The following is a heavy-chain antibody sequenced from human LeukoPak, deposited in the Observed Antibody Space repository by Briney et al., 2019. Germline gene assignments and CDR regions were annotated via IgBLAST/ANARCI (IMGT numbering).Heavy chain of an antibody. J-gene: IGHJ6*03. CDR1: GFTFSSYD. Sequence: PGGSLRLSCAVSGFTFSSYDMHWVRQAPGKGLEWVTLISYDGGNKYYGDSVKGRFTISRDNGKNSLYLQMNSLRAEDTAVYYCARALKDLRRRIGGTTTFEYYYYMDVWGKGTTVTISS. CDR3: ARALKDLRRRIGGTTTFEYYYYMDV. D-gene: IGHD1-26*01. V-gene: IGHV3-30*03. CDR2: ISYDGGNK.